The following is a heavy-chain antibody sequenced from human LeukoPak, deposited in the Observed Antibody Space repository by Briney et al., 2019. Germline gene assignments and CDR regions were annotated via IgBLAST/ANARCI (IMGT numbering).Heavy chain of an antibody. V-gene: IGHV1-69*13. CDR2: FTPFFGTA. CDR3: ARGGLPGIAAAFDY. J-gene: IGHJ4*02. D-gene: IGHD6-13*01. Sequence: SVKVSCKASGYTFTSYVISWVRQAPGQGLEWMGGFTPFFGTANYAQKFQGRVTITADESTSTAYMELSSLRSEDTAVYYCARGGLPGIAAAFDYWGQGTLVTVSS. CDR1: GYTFTSYV.